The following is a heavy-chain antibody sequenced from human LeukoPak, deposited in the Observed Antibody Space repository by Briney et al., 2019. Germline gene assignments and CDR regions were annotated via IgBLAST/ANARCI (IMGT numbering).Heavy chain of an antibody. Sequence: SETLSLTCAVSGDSISSSTNWWSWVRQPPGKGLEWIGEVFHNENTNYNPSLRSRVTMSVDKSKNHFSLRLNFMTAADTAVYYCLHGGNSGDWVYWGQGTLVTVSS. CDR2: VFHNENT. D-gene: IGHD4-23*01. CDR1: GDSISSSTNW. CDR3: LHGGNSGDWVY. J-gene: IGHJ4*02. V-gene: IGHV4-4*02.